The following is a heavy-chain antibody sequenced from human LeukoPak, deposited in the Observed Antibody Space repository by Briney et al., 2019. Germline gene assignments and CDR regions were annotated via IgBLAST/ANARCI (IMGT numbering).Heavy chain of an antibody. V-gene: IGHV3-21*01. Sequence: GGSLRLSCAASGFTFSSYSMNWVRQAPGKVLEWVSSISSSSSYIYYADSVKGRFTISRDNAKNSLYLQMNSLRAEDTAVYYCARDQWHYYDSSATGFDPWGQGTLVTVSS. J-gene: IGHJ5*02. D-gene: IGHD3-22*01. CDR3: ARDQWHYYDSSATGFDP. CDR2: ISSSSSYI. CDR1: GFTFSSYS.